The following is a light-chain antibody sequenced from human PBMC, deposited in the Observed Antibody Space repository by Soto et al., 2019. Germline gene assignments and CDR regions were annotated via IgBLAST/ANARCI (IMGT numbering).Light chain of an antibody. CDR3: QQYNNWTRGT. Sequence: ETVMTQSPATLSVSPGERATLSCRASQSLSSNLAWYQHKPGQPPRLLIYGASTRATGVPARFSGSGSGTEFTLTISSLQSEDVAVYYCQQYNNWTRGTFGQGTKVDIK. V-gene: IGKV3-15*01. CDR1: QSLSSN. J-gene: IGKJ1*01. CDR2: GAS.